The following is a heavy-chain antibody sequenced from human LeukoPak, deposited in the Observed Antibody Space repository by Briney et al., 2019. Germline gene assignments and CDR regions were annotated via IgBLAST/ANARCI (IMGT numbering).Heavy chain of an antibody. CDR1: GGSVSSGIYY. CDR2: IYYSGST. V-gene: IGHV4-61*01. Sequence: PSETLSLTCTVSGGSVSSGIYYWTWIRQPPGKGLEWIGYIYYSGSTNHNPSLKSRVTISVDTSKNQFSLKLSSVTAADTAAYYCASSTGWPGFDNWGQGTLITVSS. J-gene: IGHJ4*02. D-gene: IGHD2-8*02. CDR3: ASSTGWPGFDN.